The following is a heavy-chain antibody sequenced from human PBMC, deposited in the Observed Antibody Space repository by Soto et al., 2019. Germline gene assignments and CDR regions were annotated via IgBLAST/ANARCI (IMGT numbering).Heavy chain of an antibody. D-gene: IGHD1-1*01. CDR2: INHSGST. Sequence: ASETLSLTCAVYGGSFSGYYWSWIRQPPGKGLEWIGEINHSGSTNYNPSLKSRVTISVDTSKNQFSLKLSSVTAADTAVYYCARVERGTATTVVDAFDIWGPGTTVTVSS. J-gene: IGHJ3*02. CDR3: ARVERGTATTVVDAFDI. CDR1: GGSFSGYY. V-gene: IGHV4-34*01.